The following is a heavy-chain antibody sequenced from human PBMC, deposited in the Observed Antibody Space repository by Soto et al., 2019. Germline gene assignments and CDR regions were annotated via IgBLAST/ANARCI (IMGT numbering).Heavy chain of an antibody. D-gene: IGHD2-2*03. V-gene: IGHV3-11*06. CDR1: GFTFSDYY. J-gene: IGHJ6*02. CDR3: GSVGYCSSTNCLFYYYHYGMDV. CDR2: ISSSGSYT. Sequence: GGSLRLSCAASGFTFSDYYMSWIRQAPGKGLEWLSYISSSGSYTNYADSVEGRFTISRDNAKNSVYLQLNSLRAEDTAVYYCGSVGYCSSTNCLFYYYHYGMDVWGQGTTVTVSS.